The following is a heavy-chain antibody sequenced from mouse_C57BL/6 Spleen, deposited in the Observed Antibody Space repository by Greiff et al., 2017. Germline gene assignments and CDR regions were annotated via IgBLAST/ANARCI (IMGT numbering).Heavy chain of an antibody. D-gene: IGHD1-1*01. Sequence: VQRVESDAELVKPGASVKISCKVSGYTFTDHTIHWMKQRPEQGLEWIGYIYPRDGSTKYNEKFKGKATLTADKSSSTAYMQLNSLTSEDSAVYFCARGYYYGSSYEGSFDYWGQGTTLTVSS. CDR3: ARGYYYGSSYEGSFDY. CDR1: GYTFTDHT. J-gene: IGHJ2*01. V-gene: IGHV1-78*01. CDR2: IYPRDGST.